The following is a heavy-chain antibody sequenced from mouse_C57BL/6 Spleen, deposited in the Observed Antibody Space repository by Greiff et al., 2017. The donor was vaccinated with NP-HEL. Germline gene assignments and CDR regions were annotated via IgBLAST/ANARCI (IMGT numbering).Heavy chain of an antibody. CDR1: GYTFTSYW. J-gene: IGHJ1*03. CDR3: ADQNYESNYSWYFDV. V-gene: IGHV1-55*01. D-gene: IGHD2-5*01. CDR2: IYPGSGST. Sequence: QVQLKQPGAELVKPGASVKMSCKASGYTFTSYWITWVKQRPGQGLEWIGDIYPGSGSTNYNEKFKSKATLTVDPSSSTAYMQLSSRTSDDSAVYYCADQNYESNYSWYFDVWGTGTTVTVSS.